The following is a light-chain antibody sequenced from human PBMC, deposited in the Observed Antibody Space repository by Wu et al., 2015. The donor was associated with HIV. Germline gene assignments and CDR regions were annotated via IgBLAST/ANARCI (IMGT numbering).Light chain of an antibody. CDR3: QQYYDRSWT. CDR1: QSVSSY. J-gene: IGKJ1*01. V-gene: IGKV3-15*01. CDR2: GAS. Sequence: EIVLTQSPDTLSLSPGDRATLSCRASQSVSSYLAWYQQKPGQAPRLLIYGASTRATGVPGRFSGSGSGTAFTLTITSLQSEDLTVYYCQQYYDRSWTFGQGTKVEFK.